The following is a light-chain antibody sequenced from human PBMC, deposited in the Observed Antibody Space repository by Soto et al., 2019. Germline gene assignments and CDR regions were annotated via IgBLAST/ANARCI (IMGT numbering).Light chain of an antibody. CDR1: QSLDSTY. J-gene: IGKJ2*02. CDR3: ERSGSAPPCI. Sequence: EVVLTQSPGTLSLSPGERATLSCRASQSLDSTYLAWYHQKPGQSPRLVIYGASRRATGIPERFSGSGPGTDFNLTIGTLEPEDSAVYYCERSGSAPPCIVGAGTRLDI. V-gene: IGKV3-20*01. CDR2: GAS.